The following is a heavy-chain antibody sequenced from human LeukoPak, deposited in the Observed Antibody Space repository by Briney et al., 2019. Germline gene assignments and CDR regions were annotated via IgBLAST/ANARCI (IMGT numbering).Heavy chain of an antibody. V-gene: IGHV1-69*05. D-gene: IGHD5-18*01. J-gene: IGHJ3*02. CDR1: GYTFTSYG. Sequence: GASVKVSCKASGYTFTSYGISWVRQAPGQGLEWMGRIIPIFGTANYAQKFQGRVTITTDESTSTVYMELSSLRSEDTAVYYCARGPNLGIQQAVAFDIWGQGTMVTVSS. CDR3: ARGPNLGIQQAVAFDI. CDR2: IIPIFGTA.